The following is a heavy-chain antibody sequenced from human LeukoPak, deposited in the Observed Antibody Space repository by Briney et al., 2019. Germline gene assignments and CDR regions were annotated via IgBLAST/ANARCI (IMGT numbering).Heavy chain of an antibody. CDR1: GFTFSSYG. Sequence: GGSLRLSGAASGFTFSSYGMDWVGQGPGKGRKGVAVISYDGSNKYYADSVKGRFTISRDNSKTTLYLQMNSLRAEDTAVYYCAKGLFEQWLVDYWGQGTLVTVSS. J-gene: IGHJ4*02. D-gene: IGHD6-19*01. CDR2: ISYDGSNK. CDR3: AKGLFEQWLVDY. V-gene: IGHV3-30*18.